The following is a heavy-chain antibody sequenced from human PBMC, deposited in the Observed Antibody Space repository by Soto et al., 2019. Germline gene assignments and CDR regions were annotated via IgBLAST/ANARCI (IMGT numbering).Heavy chain of an antibody. CDR2: VSAYNGKT. Sequence: GASVKVSCKASGYTFTSYGISWVRQAPGQGLEWMGWVSAYNGKTHYEQKLQGRVTLTTDTSTSTAYMELRSLRSDDTAVYFCARGGQWDFLSDYWGQGTLVTVSS. D-gene: IGHD1-26*01. CDR1: GYTFTSYG. J-gene: IGHJ4*02. V-gene: IGHV1-18*01. CDR3: ARGGQWDFLSDY.